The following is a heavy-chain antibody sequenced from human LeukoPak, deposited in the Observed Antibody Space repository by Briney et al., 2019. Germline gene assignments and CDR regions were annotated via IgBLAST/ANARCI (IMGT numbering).Heavy chain of an antibody. Sequence: PSETLSLTCAVYGGSLNGYYWSWIRQPPWKGLEWIGEGGNSGGTKFNPSLKSRVTISADTSKNQFSLKLSSVTAADTAVYYCAKNGQSGFSFDPWGQGTLVTVSS. CDR2: GGNSGGT. CDR1: GGSLNGYY. D-gene: IGHD1-26*01. J-gene: IGHJ5*02. CDR3: AKNGQSGFSFDP. V-gene: IGHV4-34*01.